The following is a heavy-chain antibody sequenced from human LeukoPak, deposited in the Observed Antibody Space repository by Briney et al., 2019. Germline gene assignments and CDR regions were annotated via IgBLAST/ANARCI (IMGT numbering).Heavy chain of an antibody. CDR2: ISSGSTTI. CDR1: GFTFTKYS. J-gene: IGHJ4*02. V-gene: IGHV3-48*01. D-gene: IGHD3-10*01. Sequence: GGSLRLSCATSGFTFTKYSMHWVRQTPGKGLEWVSYISSGSTTIYYTDSVKGRFTISRDNAKNSLYLQMDSLRAEDTAVYYCARRESTTMVRGGVDYWGQGTLVTVS. CDR3: ARRESTTMVRGGVDY.